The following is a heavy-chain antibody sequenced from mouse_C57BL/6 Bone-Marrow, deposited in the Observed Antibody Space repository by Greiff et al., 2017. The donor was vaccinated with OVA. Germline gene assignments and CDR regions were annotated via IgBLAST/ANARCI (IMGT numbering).Heavy chain of an antibody. CDR2: IYPRSGNT. CDR1: GYTFTSYG. V-gene: IGHV1-81*01. J-gene: IGHJ1*03. Sequence: VKLQESGAELARPGASVKLSCKASGYTFTSYGISWVKQRTGQGLEWIGEIYPRSGNTYYNEKFKGKATLTADKSSSTAYMERRSLTSEDSAVYFCARDLPYWYFDVWGTGTTVTVSS. D-gene: IGHD5-1*01. CDR3: ARDLPYWYFDV.